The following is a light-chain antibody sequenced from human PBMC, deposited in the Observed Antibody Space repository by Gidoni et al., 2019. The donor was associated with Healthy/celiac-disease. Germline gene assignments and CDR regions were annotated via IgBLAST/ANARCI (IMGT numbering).Light chain of an antibody. CDR2: DVS. Sequence: QSALTQPRSVPASPGQSVTISCTGTSSDVGGYNYVSWYQQHPGKAPKLMIYDVSKRPSGVPDRFSGSKSGNTASLTISGLQAEDEADYYCCSYAGSYSLVFGGGTKLTVL. CDR1: SSDVGGYNY. V-gene: IGLV2-11*01. J-gene: IGLJ3*02. CDR3: CSYAGSYSLV.